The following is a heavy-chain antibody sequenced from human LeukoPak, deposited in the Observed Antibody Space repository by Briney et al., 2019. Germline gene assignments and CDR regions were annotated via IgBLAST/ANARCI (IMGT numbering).Heavy chain of an antibody. CDR3: ARAPSDIGGYYPEYFRH. V-gene: IGHV3-74*01. Sequence: GGSLRLSCAASGFTVSSYWMHWVRQGPGKGLVWVSRIKSDGNTNYADSVKGRFTISRDNAKNTVSLQMNSLRAEDTGVYYCARAPSDIGGYYPEYFRHWGQSTLVTISS. J-gene: IGHJ1*01. D-gene: IGHD3-22*01. CDR2: IKSDGNT. CDR1: GFTVSSYW.